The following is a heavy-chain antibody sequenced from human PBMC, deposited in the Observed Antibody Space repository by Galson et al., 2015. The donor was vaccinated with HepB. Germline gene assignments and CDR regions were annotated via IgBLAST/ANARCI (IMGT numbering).Heavy chain of an antibody. CDR3: AKDLHYSSGYNYYYYGMDA. J-gene: IGHJ6*02. Sequence: SLRLSCAASGFTFSSYGMHWVRQAPGKGLEWVAVISYDGSNKYYADSVKGRFTISRDNSKNTLYLQTNSLRAEDTAVYFCAKDLHYSSGYNYYYYGMDAWGQGTTVTVSS. CDR1: GFTFSSYG. CDR2: ISYDGSNK. V-gene: IGHV3-30*18. D-gene: IGHD6-19*01.